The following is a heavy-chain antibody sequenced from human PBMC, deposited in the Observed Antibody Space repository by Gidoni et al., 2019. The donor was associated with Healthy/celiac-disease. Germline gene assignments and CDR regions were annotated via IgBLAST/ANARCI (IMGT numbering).Heavy chain of an antibody. J-gene: IGHJ5*02. CDR1: GFTFSSYG. CDR3: AKDLATMIVYGRRTFDP. D-gene: IGHD3-22*01. CDR2: ISYDGSNK. Sequence: QVQLVESGGGVVQPGRSLRLSCAASGFTFSSYGMHWVRQAPGKGLEWVAVISYDGSNKYYADSVKGRFTISRDNSKNTLYLQMNSLRAEDTAVYYCAKDLATMIVYGRRTFDPWGQGTLVTVSS. V-gene: IGHV3-30*18.